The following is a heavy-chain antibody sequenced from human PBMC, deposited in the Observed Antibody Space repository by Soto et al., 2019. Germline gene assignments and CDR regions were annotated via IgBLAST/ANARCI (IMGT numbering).Heavy chain of an antibody. J-gene: IGHJ3*02. CDR3: ARGGGVGVAGSAAFDM. D-gene: IGHD3-3*01. CDR1: GYPVTAYY. Sequence: QLHLVQSEAVVKKPGASVTVSCSASGYPVTAYYMHWVRQAPGRGLEWMGGINPATGAAKYTQTFQGRVTMTRDTSTSTGFMELSGLTSEDTAVFYCARGGGVGVAGSAAFDMWGQGTLVTVSS. CDR2: INPATGAA. V-gene: IGHV1-2*02.